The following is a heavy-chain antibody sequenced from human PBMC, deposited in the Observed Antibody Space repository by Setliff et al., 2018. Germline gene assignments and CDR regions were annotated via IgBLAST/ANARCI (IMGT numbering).Heavy chain of an antibody. V-gene: IGHV3-53*01. Sequence: GGSLRLSCVVSGFTVSNDFMGWVRQAPGKGLEWVSVIYNIGETRYADSVKGRVTISRDNSKNTVYLQLNSLRAEDAAVYYCAKTYIVATVWGDKAFDYWGQGTLVTVSS. J-gene: IGHJ4*02. D-gene: IGHD3-16*01. CDR2: IYNIGET. CDR3: AKTYIVATVWGDKAFDY. CDR1: GFTVSNDF.